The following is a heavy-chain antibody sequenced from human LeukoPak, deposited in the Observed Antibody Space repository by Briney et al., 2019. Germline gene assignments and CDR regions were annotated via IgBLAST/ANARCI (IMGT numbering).Heavy chain of an antibody. J-gene: IGHJ5*02. CDR3: ARTYCGGDCYWYNWFDP. CDR1: GGSFSSYA. V-gene: IGHV1-69*05. CDR2: IIPIFGTA. Sequence: GASVKVSCKASGGSFSSYAISWVRQAPGQGLEWMGGIIPIFGTANYAQKFQGRVTITTDESTSTAYMELSSLRSEDTAVYYCARTYCGGDCYWYNWFDPWGQGTLVTVSS. D-gene: IGHD2-21*02.